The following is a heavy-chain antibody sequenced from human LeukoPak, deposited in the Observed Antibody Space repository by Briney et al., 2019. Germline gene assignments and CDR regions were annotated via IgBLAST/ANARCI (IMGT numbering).Heavy chain of an antibody. Sequence: GGSLRLSCVGSGFTFSDHYMDWVRQAPGKGLEWVGRIKPIATGGTTEYAAPVKGRFTISRDDSKNTVYLQMNSLESEDTAVYYCTTPPDWGQGTLVTVSS. J-gene: IGHJ4*02. CDR3: TTPPD. CDR2: IKPIATGGTT. V-gene: IGHV3-15*01. CDR1: GFTFSDHY.